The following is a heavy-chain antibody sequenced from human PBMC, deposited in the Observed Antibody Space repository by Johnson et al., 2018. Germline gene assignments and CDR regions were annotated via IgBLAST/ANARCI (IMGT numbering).Heavy chain of an antibody. V-gene: IGHV3-30*03. J-gene: IGHJ3*02. Sequence: QVQLVESGGGVVQPGRSLRLSCAASGFTFSSHGMHWVRQAPGKGLECVTVISYDGDNKYYADAVTGRFPICRDNSKNTLYLQMNSLRAEDTAVYYSARAPPGVVTAIRDDAFDIWGQGTMVTVSS. CDR1: GFTFSSHG. CDR3: ARAPPGVVTAIRDDAFDI. CDR2: ISYDGDNK. D-gene: IGHD2-21*02.